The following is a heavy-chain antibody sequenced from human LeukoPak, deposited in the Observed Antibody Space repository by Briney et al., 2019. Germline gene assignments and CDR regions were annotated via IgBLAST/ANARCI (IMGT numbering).Heavy chain of an antibody. Sequence: SETLSLTCTVFGGSISSSSYYWGWIRQPPGKGLEWIGSIYYSGSTYYNPSLKSRVTISVDTSKNQFSLKLSPVTAADTAVYYCARQRARPYYFDYWGQRTLVTVSS. D-gene: IGHD6-6*01. V-gene: IGHV4-39*01. CDR1: GGSISSSSYY. CDR2: IYYSGST. J-gene: IGHJ4*02. CDR3: ARQRARPYYFDY.